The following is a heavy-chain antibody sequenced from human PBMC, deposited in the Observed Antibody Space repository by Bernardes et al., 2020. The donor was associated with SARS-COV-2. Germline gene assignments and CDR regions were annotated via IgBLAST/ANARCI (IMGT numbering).Heavy chain of an antibody. D-gene: IGHD6-13*01. CDR2: ISGSGDGT. CDR3: ARTLYSSSWYLFDY. J-gene: IGHJ4*02. CDR1: GFTFSSYA. V-gene: IGHV3-23*01. Sequence: GGSLRLSCAASGFTFSSYAMSWVRQAPGRGLEWVSGISGSGDGTYFADSVKGRFTISRDNSKNTLYLQMNSLRDEDTAVYFCARTLYSSSWYLFDYWGQGTLVTVSS.